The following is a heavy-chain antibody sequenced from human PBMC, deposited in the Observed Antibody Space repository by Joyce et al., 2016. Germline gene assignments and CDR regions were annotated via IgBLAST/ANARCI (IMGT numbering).Heavy chain of an antibody. J-gene: IGHJ5*02. D-gene: IGHD5-18*01. CDR1: GFSVSNSY. V-gene: IGHV3-66*01. Sequence: EVQFVQSGGGSVQPGGSLRLSCAASGFSVSNSYMFWVRQAPGNGLELVSGIHSGGETDYADSVKGRFTVSRDSSENTLSLHMASLRADDTAVYYCARVGYTFAPADPWGQGALVTVSS. CDR3: ARVGYTFAPADP. CDR2: IHSGGET.